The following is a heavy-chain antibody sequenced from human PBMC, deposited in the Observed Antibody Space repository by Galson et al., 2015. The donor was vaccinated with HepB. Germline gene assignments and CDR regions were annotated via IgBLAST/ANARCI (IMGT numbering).Heavy chain of an antibody. CDR2: ISGRGGST. CDR3: AKGVAVAGTLLEY. Sequence: SLRLSCAASGFTFSSYAMSWVRQAPGKGLEWVSAISGRGGSTYYADSVKGRFTISRDNSKNTLYLQMNSLRAEDTAVYYCAKGVAVAGTLLEYWGQGTLVTVSS. J-gene: IGHJ4*02. D-gene: IGHD6-19*01. V-gene: IGHV3-23*01. CDR1: GFTFSSYA.